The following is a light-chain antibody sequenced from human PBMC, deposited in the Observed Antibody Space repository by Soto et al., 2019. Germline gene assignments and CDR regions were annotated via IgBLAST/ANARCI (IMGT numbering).Light chain of an antibody. V-gene: IGKV3-15*01. Sequence: EMVMTPSPATLSVSPGERASLSCRASQSVSSNLAWYQQTPGQAPRLLIYGASPRATGIPARFSGSGSGTESTLTISSLQSEDFAVYYCQQYNNWPRTFGQGTKADI. CDR3: QQYNNWPRT. CDR2: GAS. J-gene: IGKJ1*01. CDR1: QSVSSN.